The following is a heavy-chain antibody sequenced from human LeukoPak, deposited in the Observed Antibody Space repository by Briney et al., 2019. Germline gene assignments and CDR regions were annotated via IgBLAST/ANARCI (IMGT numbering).Heavy chain of an antibody. CDR2: IWYDGSNK. J-gene: IGHJ4*02. CDR3: VRDRAPRDY. CDR1: GFTFSSYG. Sequence: GRSLRLSCAASGFTFSSYGMHWVRHAPGKGLEWVAVIWYDGSNKYYADSVKGRFTISRDNAKNSLYLQMNSLRAEDTAVYYCVRDRAPRDYWGQGTLVTVSS. V-gene: IGHV3-33*01.